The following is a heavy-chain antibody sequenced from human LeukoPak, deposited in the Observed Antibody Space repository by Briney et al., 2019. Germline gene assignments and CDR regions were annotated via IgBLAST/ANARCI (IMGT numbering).Heavy chain of an antibody. V-gene: IGHV4-61*02. CDR1: GGSISSGSYY. Sequence: SETLSLTCTVSGGSISSGSYYWSWIRQPAGKGLEWIGRIYTSGSANYNPSLKSRVTISVDTSKNQFSLKLSSVTAADTAVYYCARGYYYGSGSYYVSPFDYWGQGTLVTVSS. CDR2: IYTSGSA. J-gene: IGHJ4*02. D-gene: IGHD3-10*01. CDR3: ARGYYYGSGSYYVSPFDY.